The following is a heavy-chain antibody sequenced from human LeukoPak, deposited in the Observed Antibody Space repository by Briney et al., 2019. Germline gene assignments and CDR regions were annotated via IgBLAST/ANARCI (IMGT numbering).Heavy chain of an antibody. CDR1: GYTFSRHG. Sequence: GGSLRLSCAASGYTFSRHGIDWVRQAPGKGLEWVAFIRYDGSNKYYADSVKGRFTISRDDSKNTLYLQMNSLRVEDTAVYYCAKGSFYCNGNRCPQYYYHMDVSGKRTTCTVSS. CDR3: AKGSFYCNGNRCPQYYYHMDV. CDR2: IRYDGSNK. D-gene: IGHD2/OR15-2a*01. J-gene: IGHJ6*03. V-gene: IGHV3-30*02.